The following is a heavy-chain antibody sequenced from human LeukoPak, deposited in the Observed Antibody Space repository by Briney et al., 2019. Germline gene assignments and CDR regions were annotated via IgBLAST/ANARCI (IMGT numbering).Heavy chain of an antibody. Sequence: ASVKVFCKASGYTFTSYAMHWVRQAPGQRLEWMGWINAGNGNTKYSQKFQGRVTITRDTSASTAYMELSSLRSEDTAVYYCARVYAIYEYNWIDPWGQGTLVTVSS. V-gene: IGHV1-3*01. J-gene: IGHJ5*02. CDR3: ARVYAIYEYNWIDP. CDR1: GYTFTSYA. D-gene: IGHD2-8*01. CDR2: INAGNGNT.